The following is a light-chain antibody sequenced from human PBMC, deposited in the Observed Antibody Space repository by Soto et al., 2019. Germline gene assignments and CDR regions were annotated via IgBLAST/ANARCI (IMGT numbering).Light chain of an antibody. V-gene: IGKV1-39*01. J-gene: IGKJ5*01. CDR3: QHSYSRPIA. CDR2: AAS. Sequence: DIQRTQSPSSLSASVGDGVTITCRASQNIIRHLNWYQHKPGRAPRLLIYAASTLQSGVPSRFTGSGSGTEFTLTISGLQPEDFATYYCQHSYSRPIAFGQGTRLEIK. CDR1: QNIIRH.